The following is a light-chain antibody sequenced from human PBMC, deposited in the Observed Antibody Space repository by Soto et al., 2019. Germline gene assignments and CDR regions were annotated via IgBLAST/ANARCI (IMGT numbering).Light chain of an antibody. Sequence: EIVLTQSPATLSLSPGERATLSCRASESISNYLSWYQQTPGQAPRLLIRDAYNRATGVPARFSGSGSGTAFTLTISSLEPEDFALYHCQHRSKFGQGTRLEVK. V-gene: IGKV3-11*01. CDR1: ESISNY. J-gene: IGKJ5*01. CDR3: QHRSK. CDR2: DAY.